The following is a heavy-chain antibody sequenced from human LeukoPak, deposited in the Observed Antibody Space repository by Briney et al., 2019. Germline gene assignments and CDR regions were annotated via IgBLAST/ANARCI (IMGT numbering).Heavy chain of an antibody. CDR3: AKARYYYGSGSPLDY. D-gene: IGHD3-10*01. V-gene: IGHV3-23*01. CDR2: ISGSGGST. J-gene: IGHJ4*02. Sequence: GGSLRLSCAASGFTFSSYAMSWVRQAPGKGLEWVSAISGSGGSTYYADSVKGRFTISRDNSKNTLYLQMNSLRAEDTAVYYCAKARYYYGSGSPLDYWGQGTLVTVSS. CDR1: GFTFSSYA.